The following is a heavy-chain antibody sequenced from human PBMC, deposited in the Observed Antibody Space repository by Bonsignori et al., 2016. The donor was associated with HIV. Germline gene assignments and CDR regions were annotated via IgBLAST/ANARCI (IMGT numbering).Heavy chain of an antibody. Sequence: WVRQAPGQGLEWMGGIIPIFGTANYAQKFQGRVTITADESTSTAYMELSSLRSEDTAVYYCARLSTIFGVVPPLRGDWFDPWGQGTLVTVSS. CDR3: ARLSTIFGVVPPLRGDWFDP. CDR2: IIPIFGTA. D-gene: IGHD3-3*01. V-gene: IGHV1-69*01. J-gene: IGHJ5*02.